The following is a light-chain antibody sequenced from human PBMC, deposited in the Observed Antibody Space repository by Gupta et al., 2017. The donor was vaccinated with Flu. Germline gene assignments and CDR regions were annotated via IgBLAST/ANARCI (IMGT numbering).Light chain of an antibody. Sequence: AIQMTQSPSSLSASVGDKVTITCRASQGIRDDLGWYQQRPGRAPRLLIYAASNLQSGVPSRFSGSGSGTDFTLTIHSLQPEDFATYYCLQDYNYPRTFGQGTKVEIK. V-gene: IGKV1-6*01. CDR1: QGIRDD. J-gene: IGKJ1*01. CDR2: AAS. CDR3: LQDYNYPRT.